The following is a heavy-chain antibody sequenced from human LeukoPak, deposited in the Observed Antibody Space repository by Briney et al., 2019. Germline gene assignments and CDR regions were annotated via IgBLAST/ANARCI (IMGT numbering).Heavy chain of an antibody. CDR1: GYTFTGYY. J-gene: IGHJ4*02. V-gene: IGHV1-2*02. D-gene: IGHD5-12*01. CDR3: ARSLYSGYDLGY. Sequence: GAPVKVSCKASGYTFTGYYMHWVRQAPGQGLGWMGWINPNSGGTNYAQKFQGRVTMTRDTSISTAYMELSRLRSDDTAVYYCARSLYSGYDLGYWGQGTLVTVSS. CDR2: INPNSGGT.